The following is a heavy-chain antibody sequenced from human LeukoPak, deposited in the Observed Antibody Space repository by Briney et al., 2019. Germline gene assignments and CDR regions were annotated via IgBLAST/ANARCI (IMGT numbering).Heavy chain of an antibody. CDR3: ARDRSSSWYYLDY. J-gene: IGHJ4*02. Sequence: GGSLRLSCAASGFTFSSYSMNWVRQAPGKGLKGFSSISSSSSYIYYADSVKGRFTISRDNAKNSLYLQMNSLRAEDTAVYYCARDRSSSWYYLDYWGQGTLVTVSS. CDR1: GFTFSSYS. D-gene: IGHD6-13*01. V-gene: IGHV3-21*01. CDR2: ISSSSSYI.